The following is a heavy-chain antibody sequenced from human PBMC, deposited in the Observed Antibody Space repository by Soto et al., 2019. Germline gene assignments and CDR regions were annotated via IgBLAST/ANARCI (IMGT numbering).Heavy chain of an antibody. CDR2: IYYSGST. Sequence: PSETLSLTCTGSGGSISSSSYYWGWIRQPPGKGLEWIGSIYYSGSTYYNPSLKSRVTISVDTSKNQFSLKLSSVTAADTAVYYCARWIQLWPAPRFDYWGQGTLVTVSS. V-gene: IGHV4-39*01. D-gene: IGHD5-18*01. CDR3: ARWIQLWPAPRFDY. J-gene: IGHJ4*02. CDR1: GGSISSSSYY.